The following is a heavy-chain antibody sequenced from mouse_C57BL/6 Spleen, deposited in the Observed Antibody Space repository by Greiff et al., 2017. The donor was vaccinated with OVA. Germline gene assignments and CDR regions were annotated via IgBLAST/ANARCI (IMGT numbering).Heavy chain of an antibody. V-gene: IGHV1-62-2*01. J-gene: IGHJ3*01. CDR3: ARHERAYDGYYVGFAY. CDR2: FYPGSGSI. Sequence: ESGAELVKPGASVKLSCKASGYTFTEYTIHWVKQRSGQGLEWIGWFYPGSGSIKYNEKFKDKATLTADKSSSTVYMELSRLTSEDSAVYFCARHERAYDGYYVGFAYWGQGTLVTVSA. CDR1: GYTFTEYT. D-gene: IGHD2-3*01.